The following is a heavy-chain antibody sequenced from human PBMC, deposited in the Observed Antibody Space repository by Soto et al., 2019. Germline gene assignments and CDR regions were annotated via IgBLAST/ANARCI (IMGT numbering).Heavy chain of an antibody. V-gene: IGHV4-39*07. CDR3: ARMYSSGSGWFHP. CDR2: FYSSGSI. Sequence: PETLRLTCFVSGYSITAGGYYWSWIRHHPGKGLEWIGSFYSSGSIIYNPSLRSRVSISGDTSSNQFSMSLTSVTAADTARYYCARMYSSGSGWFHPWGQGTLLTVS. J-gene: IGHJ5*02. D-gene: IGHD6-19*01. CDR1: GYSITAGGYY.